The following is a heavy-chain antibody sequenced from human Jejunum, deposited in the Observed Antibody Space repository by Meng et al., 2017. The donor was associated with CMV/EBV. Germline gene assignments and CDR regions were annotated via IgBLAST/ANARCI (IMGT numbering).Heavy chain of an antibody. Sequence: GSISSGGYYGSWIRQHPGMGLEWIGYIHDTGSTHTNPSLTNRVTMSVDTSQNQFSLKLSSVIVADTAVYYCARELCTTTSCSYDYWGQGTLVTVSS. J-gene: IGHJ4*02. V-gene: IGHV4-31*02. CDR2: IHDTGST. CDR1: GSISSGGYY. D-gene: IGHD2-2*01. CDR3: ARELCTTTSCSYDY.